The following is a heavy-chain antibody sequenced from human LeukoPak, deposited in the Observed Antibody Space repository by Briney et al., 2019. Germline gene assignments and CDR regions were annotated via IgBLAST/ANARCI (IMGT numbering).Heavy chain of an antibody. V-gene: IGHV4-38-2*02. CDR3: AREVNYYYMDV. J-gene: IGHJ6*03. Sequence: PSETLSLTCTVSGYSISSGYYWGWIRQPPGKGLEWIGSIYHSGSTYYNPSLKSRVTISVDTSKNQFSLKLSSVTAADMAVYYCAREVNYYYMDVWGKGTTVTVSS. CDR2: IYHSGST. CDR1: GYSISSGYY.